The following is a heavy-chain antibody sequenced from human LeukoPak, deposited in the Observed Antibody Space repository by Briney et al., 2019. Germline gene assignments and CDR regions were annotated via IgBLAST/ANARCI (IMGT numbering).Heavy chain of an antibody. CDR3: AKEPRYYYGSGSYYNEPTTFDY. CDR1: GFTFSSFG. J-gene: IGHJ4*02. Sequence: SGGSLRLSCAASGFTFSSFGMHWVRRAPGKGLEWVAFMSIDEDGGKTYFADSVKGRFTISRDNSKNTLYLQMNSLRAEDTAVYYCAKEPRYYYGSGSYYNEPTTFDYWGQGTLVTVSS. V-gene: IGHV3-30*02. CDR2: MSIDEDGGKT. D-gene: IGHD3-10*01.